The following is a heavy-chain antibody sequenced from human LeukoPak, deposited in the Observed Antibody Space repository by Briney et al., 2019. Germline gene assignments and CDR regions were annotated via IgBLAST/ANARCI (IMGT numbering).Heavy chain of an antibody. Sequence: GGSLRLSCAASGFTFDDYAMHWVRQAPGKGLEWVSLISWDGGSTYYADSVKGRFTISRDNSKNSLYLQMNSLRAEDTALYYCAKDITYSSGWTFDYWGQGTLVTVSS. D-gene: IGHD6-19*01. V-gene: IGHV3-43D*03. CDR2: ISWDGGST. CDR3: AKDITYSSGWTFDY. CDR1: GFTFDDYA. J-gene: IGHJ4*02.